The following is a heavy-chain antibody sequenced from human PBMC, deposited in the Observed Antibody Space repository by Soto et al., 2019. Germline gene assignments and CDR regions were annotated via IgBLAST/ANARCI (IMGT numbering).Heavy chain of an antibody. CDR2: IRTKTSGATT. Sequence: PGGSLRLSCRASGFTFGDYPMSWVRQTPVKGLEWVGFIRTKTSGATTEYAASVRGRFIISRDDSESIAYLQMNSLKTDDTAVYYCARRDRLGVIEYWGQGTLVTVSS. J-gene: IGHJ4*02. CDR3: ARRDRLGVIEY. V-gene: IGHV3-49*04. D-gene: IGHD3-10*01. CDR1: GFTFGDYP.